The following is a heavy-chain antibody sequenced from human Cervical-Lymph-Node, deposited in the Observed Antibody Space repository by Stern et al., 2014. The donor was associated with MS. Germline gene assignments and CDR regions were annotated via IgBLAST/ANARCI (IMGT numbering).Heavy chain of an antibody. J-gene: IGHJ6*02. CDR1: GYTFTSYA. D-gene: IGHD1-26*01. CDR3: ARAELRYYYYGMDV. V-gene: IGHV7-4-1*02. Sequence: VQLVQSGSELTKPGASVKVSCKASGYTFTSYAMNWVRQAPGQGLEWVGWINANTGNPTYAQGFTGRFVFSLDTSVSTAYRQISSLKAEDTAVYYCARAELRYYYYGMDVWGQGTTVTVSS. CDR2: INANTGNP.